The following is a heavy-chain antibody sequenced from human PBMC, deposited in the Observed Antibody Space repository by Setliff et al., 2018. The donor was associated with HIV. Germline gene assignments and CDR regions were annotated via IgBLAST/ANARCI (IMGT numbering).Heavy chain of an antibody. Sequence: SLKISCAASGFTVSSNSMSWVRQAPGKGLEWVSVIYSVGITYYTDSVKGRFTISRDNSKNTLYLQMNSLRAEDTAVYYCARVFGPFDYWGQGTLVTVSS. CDR2: IYSVGIT. D-gene: IGHD3-10*02. CDR3: ARVFGPFDY. CDR1: GFTVSSNS. J-gene: IGHJ4*02. V-gene: IGHV3-53*01.